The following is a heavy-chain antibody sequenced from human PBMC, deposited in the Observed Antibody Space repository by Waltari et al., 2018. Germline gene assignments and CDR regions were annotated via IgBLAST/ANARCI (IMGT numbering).Heavy chain of an antibody. CDR2: ILYEGSNK. D-gene: IGHD1-26*01. J-gene: IGHJ3*02. Sequence: QVQLVESGGGVVQPGTSLRLSCVASGFTFNTYAMHWVRQVPGKGLEWVAVILYEGSNKNYADSVKGRFTISRDNSKSTLYLEMNSLRPEDTAVYFCAKFAGGGYIFRSDAFDIWGQGTMVTVSP. CDR3: AKFAGGGYIFRSDAFDI. V-gene: IGHV3-30*18. CDR1: GFTFNTYA.